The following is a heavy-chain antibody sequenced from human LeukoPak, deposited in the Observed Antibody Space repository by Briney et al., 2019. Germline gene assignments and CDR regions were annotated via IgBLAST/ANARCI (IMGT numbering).Heavy chain of an antibody. V-gene: IGHV1-2*02. Sequence: GASVKVSCKASGYTFTGYYMHWVRQAPGQGLEWMGWINPNSGGTNYAQKFQGRVTITRDTSISTAYMELSRLRSDDTAVYYCARGPNIVATTQNYYYYYYMDVWDKGTTVTVSS. CDR1: GYTFTGYY. D-gene: IGHD5-12*01. CDR3: ARGPNIVATTQNYYYYYYMDV. CDR2: INPNSGGT. J-gene: IGHJ6*03.